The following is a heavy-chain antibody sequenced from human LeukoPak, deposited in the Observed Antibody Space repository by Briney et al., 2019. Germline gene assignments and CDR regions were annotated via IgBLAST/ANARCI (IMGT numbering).Heavy chain of an antibody. CDR2: IDPSDSYI. CDR1: GYTFANSW. V-gene: IGHV5-10-1*01. CDR3: TRHGVWREGLASDPFDL. Sequence: GESLKISCKGSGYTFANSWISWVRQMPGKGLEWMGRIDPSDSYINYSPSFEGHIILSADKSIDTAYLQWRSLKASDTATYYCTRHGVWREGLASDPFDLWGQGTMVTVSS. D-gene: IGHD3-3*01. J-gene: IGHJ3*01.